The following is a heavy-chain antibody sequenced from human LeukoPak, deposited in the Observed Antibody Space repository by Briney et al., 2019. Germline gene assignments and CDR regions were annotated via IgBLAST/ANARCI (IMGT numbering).Heavy chain of an antibody. Sequence: SETLSLTCTASGGSISSSSYYWGWIRPPPGKGLDWTRSIYYSGSNYYNPSFMSRVSISVGKYKNQFSLKLSSVTAADTAVYYCARQQYYDSSGYFPFDYWGQGTLVTVSS. J-gene: IGHJ4*02. CDR1: GGSISSSSYY. D-gene: IGHD3-22*01. CDR2: IYYSGSN. V-gene: IGHV4-39*01. CDR3: ARQQYYDSSGYFPFDY.